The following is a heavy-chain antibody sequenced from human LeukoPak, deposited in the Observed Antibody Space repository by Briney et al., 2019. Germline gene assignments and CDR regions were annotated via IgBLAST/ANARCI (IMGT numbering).Heavy chain of an antibody. J-gene: IGHJ3*02. CDR1: GFTFSNAW. Sequence: GGSLRLSCAASGFTFSNAWMSWVRQAPGKGLEWVANIKQDGSEKYYVDSVKGRFTISRDNAKNSLYLQMNSLRAEDTAVYYCARIYGSGSYYTNDAFDIWGQGTMVTVSS. V-gene: IGHV3-7*01. D-gene: IGHD3-10*01. CDR3: ARIYGSGSYYTNDAFDI. CDR2: IKQDGSEK.